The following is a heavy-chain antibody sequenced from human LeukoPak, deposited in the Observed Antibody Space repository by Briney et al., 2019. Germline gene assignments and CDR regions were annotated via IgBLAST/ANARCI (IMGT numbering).Heavy chain of an antibody. D-gene: IGHD6-19*01. CDR1: GFTFDDYA. V-gene: IGHV3-9*01. CDR2: ISWKSGSK. J-gene: IGHJ6*02. CDR3: AKSVMGSNSWYYFYGMDV. Sequence: PGRSLRLSCAASGFTFDDYAMPWVRQAPGKGLEWVSGISWKSGSKGYADSVKGRFTISRDNAKNSLYLQMNSLRGEDTALYYCAKSVMGSNSWYYFYGMDVWGQGTTVTVSS.